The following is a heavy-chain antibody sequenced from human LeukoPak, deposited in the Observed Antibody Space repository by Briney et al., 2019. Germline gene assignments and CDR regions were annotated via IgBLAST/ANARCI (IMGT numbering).Heavy chain of an antibody. CDR1: GFTFSSYA. V-gene: IGHV3-23*01. CDR2: ISGSSGPT. Sequence: GGSLRLSCAASGFTFSSYAMSWVRQAPGKGLEWVSAISGSSGPTHYADSVKGRFTISRDNAKNSLYLQMNSLRAEDTAVYYCASPRVVDRDIWGQGTMVTVSS. D-gene: IGHD2-2*01. J-gene: IGHJ3*02. CDR3: ASPRVVDRDI.